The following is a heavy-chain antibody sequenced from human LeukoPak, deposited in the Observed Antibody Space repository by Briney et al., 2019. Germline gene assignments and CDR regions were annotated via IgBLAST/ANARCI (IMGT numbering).Heavy chain of an antibody. CDR1: GYTFTSYA. CDR3: ARDSRAAAAGDFDY. Sequence: ASVKVSCKASGYTFTSYAMHWVRQAPGQRLEWMGWINAGNGNTKYSQKFQGRVTITRDTSASTAYMELSSLRSEDTAVYYRARDSRAAAAGDFDYWGQGTLVTVSS. V-gene: IGHV1-3*01. CDR2: INAGNGNT. J-gene: IGHJ4*02. D-gene: IGHD6-13*01.